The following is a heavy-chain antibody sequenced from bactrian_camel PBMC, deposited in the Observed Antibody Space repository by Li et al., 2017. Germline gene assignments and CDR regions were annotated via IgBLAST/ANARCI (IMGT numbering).Heavy chain of an antibody. CDR1: GSTFDDYA. CDR3: AASRPYWGHDY. J-gene: IGHJ4*01. V-gene: IGHV3S60*01. Sequence: QVQLVESGGGLVRPGGSLRLSCTASGSTFDDYAMAWFRQAPGKEREGISCSSWSGGSTYYAGSVKGRFTISRDNAKNTLYLQMNSLKTEDSAVYFCAASRPYWGHDYWGQGTQVTVS. D-gene: IGHD2*01. CDR2: SSWSGGST.